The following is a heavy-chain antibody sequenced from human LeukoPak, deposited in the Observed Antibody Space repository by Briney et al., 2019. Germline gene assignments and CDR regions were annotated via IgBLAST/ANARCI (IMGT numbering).Heavy chain of an antibody. Sequence: AGGSPRLSCAASGFTFSSYAMTWVRQAPGKGPEWVSGIKGSGGDTYYADSVKGRFTISRDNSKNTLYLQMNSLRAEDTAVYYCARSRYSGNFVFDYWGQGTLVTVSS. CDR3: ARSRYSGNFVFDY. CDR2: IKGSGGDT. CDR1: GFTFSSYA. V-gene: IGHV3-23*01. D-gene: IGHD5-12*01. J-gene: IGHJ4*02.